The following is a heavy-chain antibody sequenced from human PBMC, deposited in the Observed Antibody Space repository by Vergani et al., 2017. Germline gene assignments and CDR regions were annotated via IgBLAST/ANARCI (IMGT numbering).Heavy chain of an antibody. V-gene: IGHV4-59*01. Sequence: QVQLQESGPGLVKPSETLSLTCTVSGGSISSYYWSWIRQPPGKGLEWIGYIYYSGSTNYNPSLKSRVTISVDTSKNQFSLKLSSVTAADTAVYYCARERSGATIFDYWGQGTLVTVSS. CDR3: ARERSGATIFDY. D-gene: IGHD1-26*01. CDR1: GGSISSYY. J-gene: IGHJ4*02. CDR2: IYYSGST.